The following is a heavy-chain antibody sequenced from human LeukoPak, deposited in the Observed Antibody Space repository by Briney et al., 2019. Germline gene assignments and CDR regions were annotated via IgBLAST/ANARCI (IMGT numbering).Heavy chain of an antibody. CDR3: ARAPTVVRIFDY. Sequence: KSSQTLSLTCTVSGGSISSGSYYWSWIRQPPGKGLEWIGYIYYSGSTYYNPSLKSRVTISVDTSKNQFSLKLSSVTAADTAVYYCARAPTVVRIFDYWGQGTLVTVSS. V-gene: IGHV4-30-4*08. CDR2: IYYSGST. J-gene: IGHJ4*02. CDR1: GGSISSGSYY. D-gene: IGHD4-23*01.